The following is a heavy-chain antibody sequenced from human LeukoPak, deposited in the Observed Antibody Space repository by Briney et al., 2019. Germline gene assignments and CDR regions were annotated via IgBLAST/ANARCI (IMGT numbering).Heavy chain of an antibody. J-gene: IGHJ4*02. D-gene: IGHD5-24*01. CDR1: GFTVSGNY. Sequence: PGGSLRLSCVASGFTVSGNYMSWVRQAPGKGLEWVSVIYSGGSTYYAGSVRGRFTISRHNSMNTLYLQMNSLRAEDTAVYYCARGAVEMATIYLDYWGQGTLVTVSS. CDR3: ARGAVEMATIYLDY. CDR2: IYSGGST. V-gene: IGHV3-53*04.